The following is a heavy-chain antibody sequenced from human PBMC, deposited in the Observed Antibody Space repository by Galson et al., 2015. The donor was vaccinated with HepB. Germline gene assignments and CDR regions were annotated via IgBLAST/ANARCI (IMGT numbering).Heavy chain of an antibody. CDR2: IYPGDSDT. V-gene: IGHV5-51*01. Sequence: QSGAEVKKPGESLKISCKGSGYSFTSYWIGWVRQMPGKGLEWMGIIYPGDSDTRYSPSFQGQVTISADKSISTAYLQWSSLKASDTAMYYCARTYCSSTSCYFAFDIWGQGTMVTVSS. CDR1: GYSFTSYW. D-gene: IGHD2-2*01. J-gene: IGHJ3*02. CDR3: ARTYCSSTSCYFAFDI.